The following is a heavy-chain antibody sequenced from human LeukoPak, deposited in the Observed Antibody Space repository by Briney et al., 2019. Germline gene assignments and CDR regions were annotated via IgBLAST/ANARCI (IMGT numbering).Heavy chain of an antibody. J-gene: IGHJ6*03. V-gene: IGHV4-34*01. Sequence: PSETLSLTCAVYGGSFSGYYWSWIRQPPGKGLEWIGEINHSGSTYYNPSLKSRVTISVDTSKNQFSLKLNSVTAADTAVYYCARHFGAHYYYYYMDVWGKGTTVTVSS. CDR3: ARHFGAHYYYYYMDV. CDR2: INHSGST. CDR1: GGSFSGYY. D-gene: IGHD3-16*01.